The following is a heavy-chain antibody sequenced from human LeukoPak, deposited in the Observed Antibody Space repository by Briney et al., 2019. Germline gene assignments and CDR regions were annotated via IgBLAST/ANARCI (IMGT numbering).Heavy chain of an antibody. CDR2: ISSSSSYI. V-gene: IGHV3-21*01. J-gene: IGHJ4*02. Sequence: PGGSLRLSCAASGFTFSSYSMNWVRQAPGKGLEWVSSISSSSSYIYYADSVKGRFTISRDNAKNSLYLQMNSLRAEDTAVYYCARGALYYDSLYVGRGQGTLVTVSS. CDR1: GFTFSSYS. CDR3: ARGALYYDSLYVG. D-gene: IGHD3-22*01.